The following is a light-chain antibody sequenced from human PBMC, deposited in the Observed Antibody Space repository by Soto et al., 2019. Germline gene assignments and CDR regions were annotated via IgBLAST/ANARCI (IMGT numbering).Light chain of an antibody. Sequence: EFVLTQSPGTLSLSRGERATLSCRASERIYSAYLGWYQQKPGQAPRLLIYGTSSRATGIPDRFSGSGSGTDFTLTISRLEPEDFAVYYCQQYGSSGTFGQGTKVDI. CDR3: QQYGSSGT. CDR1: ERIYSAY. CDR2: GTS. J-gene: IGKJ1*01. V-gene: IGKV3-20*01.